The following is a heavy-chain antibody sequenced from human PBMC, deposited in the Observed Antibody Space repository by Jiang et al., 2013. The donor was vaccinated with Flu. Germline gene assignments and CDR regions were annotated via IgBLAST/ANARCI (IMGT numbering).Heavy chain of an antibody. CDR2: INHSGST. CDR1: GGSFSGYY. J-gene: IGHJ6*02. Sequence: LLKPSETLSLTCAVYGGSFSGYYWSWIRQPPGKGLEWIGEINHSGSTNYNPSLKSRVTISVDTSKNQFSLKLSSVTAADTAVYYCARGPITIFGARASYYYYYYGMDVWGQGTTVTVSS. D-gene: IGHD3-3*01. CDR3: ARGPITIFGARASYYYYYYGMDV. V-gene: IGHV4-34*01.